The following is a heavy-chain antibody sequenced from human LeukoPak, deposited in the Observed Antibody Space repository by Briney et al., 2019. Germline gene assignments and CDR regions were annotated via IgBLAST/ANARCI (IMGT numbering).Heavy chain of an antibody. J-gene: IGHJ4*02. V-gene: IGHV3-30*04. D-gene: IGHD6-13*01. CDR3: ARGLHDRSWYGAH. CDR2: LPPDGSYQ. Sequence: GGSLRLSCAASGFTFSDYTMQWVRQAPGKGLEWVALLPPDGSYQYYADSLKGRFTISRDNFKNALYLQMNSLRLEGTAVYCARGLHDRSWYGAHWGQGTLLSVSS. CDR1: GFTFSDYT.